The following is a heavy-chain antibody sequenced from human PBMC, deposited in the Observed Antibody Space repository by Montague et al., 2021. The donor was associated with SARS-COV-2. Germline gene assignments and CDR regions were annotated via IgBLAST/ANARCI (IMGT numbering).Heavy chain of an antibody. CDR1: SGSIISSGYY. J-gene: IGHJ4*02. Sequence: SETLSLTCTVSSGSIISSGYYWGWIRQPPGKELEWIGNIYYSGTTYYXXXLQSRGTISVDTSKNHLSLRLSSVTAADTAVYFCARGMIRGVTTPFDHWGQGSQVTVSS. CDR2: IYYSGTT. CDR3: ARGMIRGVTTPFDH. D-gene: IGHD3-10*01. V-gene: IGHV4-39*02.